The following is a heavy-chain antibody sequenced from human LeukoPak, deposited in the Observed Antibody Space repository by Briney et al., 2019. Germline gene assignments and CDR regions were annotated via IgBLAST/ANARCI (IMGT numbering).Heavy chain of an antibody. Sequence: GGPLRLSCSASGFTFSNYAMHWVRQAPGKGLEYISAIYTNGGSTYYADSVKGRFTISRDNSKHTLYLQMSSLRAEDTAVYYCVKVNRYCSGGSCYSAYYYGMDVWGQGNRVTVFS. V-gene: IGHV3-64D*09. CDR1: GFTFSNYA. CDR2: IYTNGGST. CDR3: VKVNRYCSGGSCYSAYYYGMDV. J-gene: IGHJ6*02. D-gene: IGHD2-15*01.